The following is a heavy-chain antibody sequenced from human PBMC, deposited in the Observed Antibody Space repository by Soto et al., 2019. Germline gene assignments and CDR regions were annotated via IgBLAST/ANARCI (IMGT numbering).Heavy chain of an antibody. CDR2: TYYRSKWYN. D-gene: IGHD3-22*01. V-gene: IGHV6-1*01. J-gene: IGHJ4*02. CDR3: ARETYYYDSSGYDFVY. CDR1: VDIVSSNSAA. Sequence: SQGLSITGAISVDIVSSNSAAWNWIRQSPSRCLEWLGRTYYRSKWYNDYAVSVKSRITINPDTSKKKFSLQLNYVTPEDKAVYYCARETYYYDSSGYDFVYGGKGTLVTVSS.